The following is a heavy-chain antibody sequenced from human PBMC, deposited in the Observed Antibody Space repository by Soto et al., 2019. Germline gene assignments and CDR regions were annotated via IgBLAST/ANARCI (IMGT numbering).Heavy chain of an antibody. CDR1: GGTFSSYA. J-gene: IGHJ4*02. D-gene: IGHD6-19*01. V-gene: IGHV1-69*06. CDR3: ARDPLIAVALPYYFDY. CDR2: IIPIFGTA. Sequence: ASVKVSCKASGGTFSSYAISWVRQAPGQGLEWMGGIIPIFGTANYAQKFQGRVTITADKSTSTAYMELSSLRSEDTAVYYCARDPLIAVALPYYFDYWGQGTLVTVYS.